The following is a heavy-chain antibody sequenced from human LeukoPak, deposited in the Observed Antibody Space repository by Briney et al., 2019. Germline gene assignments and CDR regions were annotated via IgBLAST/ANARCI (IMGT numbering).Heavy chain of an antibody. CDR2: ISAYNGNT. V-gene: IGHV1-18*01. Sequence: ASVKVSCKASGYTFTSYGISWVRQAPGQGLEWMGWISAYNGNTNYAQKLQGRVTMTTDTSTSTAYMGLRSLRSDDTAVYYCARDSLYYYDSSGYYYTPFFDYWGQGTLVTVSS. J-gene: IGHJ4*02. CDR1: GYTFTSYG. CDR3: ARDSLYYYDSSGYYYTPFFDY. D-gene: IGHD3-22*01.